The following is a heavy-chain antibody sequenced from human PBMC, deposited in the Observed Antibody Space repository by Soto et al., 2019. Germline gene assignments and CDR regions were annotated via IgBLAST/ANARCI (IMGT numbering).Heavy chain of an antibody. V-gene: IGHV4-34*01. CDR1: GGSFSGYY. D-gene: IGHD4-17*01. CDR3: ARASIDGDQTMTFDY. Sequence: QVQLQQWGAGLLKPSETLSLTCAVYGGSFSGYYWSWIRQPPGKGLEWIGEINHSGNTNYNPSLKSRVTISVDTSKNQFSLKLSSVTAADTAVYYCARASIDGDQTMTFDYWGQGTLVTVSS. J-gene: IGHJ4*02. CDR2: INHSGNT.